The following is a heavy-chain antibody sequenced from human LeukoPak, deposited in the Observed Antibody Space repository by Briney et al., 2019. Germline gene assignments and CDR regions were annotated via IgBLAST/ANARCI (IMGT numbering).Heavy chain of an antibody. D-gene: IGHD4-17*01. Sequence: GGSLRLSCAASGFTLSRFGMNWVRQAPGKGLEWVSYIASDSTIYYPDSVRGRFTIFRDNAKNSLYLQMNSLRDEDTAVYYCARVFDYGEDWGQGTLVTVSS. CDR1: GFTLSRFG. J-gene: IGHJ4*02. CDR2: IASDSTI. CDR3: ARVFDYGED. V-gene: IGHV3-48*02.